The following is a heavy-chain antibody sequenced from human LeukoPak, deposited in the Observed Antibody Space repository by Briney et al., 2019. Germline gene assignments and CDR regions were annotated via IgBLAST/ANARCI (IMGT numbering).Heavy chain of an antibody. CDR3: VRDRFYFDY. CDR2: INHSGST. J-gene: IGHJ4*02. Sequence: SETLSLTCAVYGGSFSGYYWSWIRQPPGKGLEWIGEINHSGSTNYNPSLKSRVTISVDTSKNQFSLKLSSVTAADTAVYYCVRDRFYFDYWGQGTLVTVSS. V-gene: IGHV4-34*01. CDR1: GGSFSGYY.